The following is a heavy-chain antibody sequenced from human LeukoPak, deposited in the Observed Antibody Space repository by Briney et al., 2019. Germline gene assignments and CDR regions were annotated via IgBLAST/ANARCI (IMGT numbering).Heavy chain of an antibody. V-gene: IGHV4-38-2*02. Sequence: SETLSLTCTVSGYSISSGYYWGWIRQPPGKGLEWIGSIYHSGRTFYNPSLKSRVTISVDTSKNQFSLKLSSVTAADTAVYYCAREDAWNYDISWFDPWGQGTLVTVSS. J-gene: IGHJ5*02. CDR2: IYHSGRT. CDR3: AREDAWNYDISWFDP. CDR1: GYSISSGYY. D-gene: IGHD1-7*01.